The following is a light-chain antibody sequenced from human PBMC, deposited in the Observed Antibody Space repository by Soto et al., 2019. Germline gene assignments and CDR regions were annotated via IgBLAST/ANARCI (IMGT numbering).Light chain of an antibody. CDR1: QSLLHRDGKTY. Sequence: DIVMTQTPLSLSVTPAQPSSISWKCTQSLLHRDGKTYLFCYLQKPGQSPQVLIYEVSSRFSGVPGRFRGSGLGTDFTLKISRVEAEDVGVYYCMQSTHWPWTFGQGTKVDIK. J-gene: IGKJ1*01. CDR3: MQSTHWPWT. CDR2: EVS. V-gene: IGKV2-29*03.